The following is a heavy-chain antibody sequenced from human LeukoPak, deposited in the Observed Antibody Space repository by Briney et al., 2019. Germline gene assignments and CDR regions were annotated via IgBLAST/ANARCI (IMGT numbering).Heavy chain of an antibody. J-gene: IGHJ4*02. CDR3: ARVFGTGGSYSDY. V-gene: IGHV4-34*01. D-gene: IGHD2-8*02. Sequence: SETLSLTCTVSGGSISSYYWSWIRQPPGKGLEWIGEINHSGSTNYNPSLKSRVTISVDTSKNQFSLKLSSVTAADTAVYYCARVFGTGGSYSDYWGQGTLVTVSS. CDR1: GGSISSYY. CDR2: INHSGST.